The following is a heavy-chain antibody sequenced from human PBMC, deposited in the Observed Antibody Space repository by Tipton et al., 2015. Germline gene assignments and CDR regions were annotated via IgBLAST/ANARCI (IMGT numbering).Heavy chain of an antibody. Sequence: QSGPEVKKPGASVKVSCKASGYTFTDYYIHWVRQATGQGLEWMGWLNPQSGGTYYAQKFKGRVTMTRDTSISTADMELSSLRSDDTAVYHCARLLVGRNGQTGYEDHWGQGTLVTVSS. CDR2: LNPQSGGT. J-gene: IGHJ4*02. D-gene: IGHD3-9*01. CDR1: GYTFTDYY. CDR3: ARLLVGRNGQTGYEDH. V-gene: IGHV1-2*02.